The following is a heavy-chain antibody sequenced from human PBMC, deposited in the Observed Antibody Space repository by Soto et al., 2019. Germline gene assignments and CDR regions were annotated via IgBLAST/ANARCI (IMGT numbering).Heavy chain of an antibody. CDR1: GVTCSRYG. CDR2: ISYDGSNK. D-gene: IGHD4-4*01. Sequence: RDSCGAAGVTCSRYGMHWVSQAQGKGLEWVAVISYDGSNKYYADSVKGRFTISRDNSKNTLYLQMNSLRAQDTAVYYCAKDTITFNLDYWGQGTLVTVSS. J-gene: IGHJ4*02. CDR3: AKDTITFNLDY. V-gene: IGHV3-30*18.